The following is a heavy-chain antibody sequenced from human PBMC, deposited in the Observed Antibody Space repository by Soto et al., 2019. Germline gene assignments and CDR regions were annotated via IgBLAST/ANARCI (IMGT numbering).Heavy chain of an antibody. CDR3: VRDGGDCGYRLTYYYYIGLDV. J-gene: IGHJ6*02. CDR1: GYDFSSYG. D-gene: IGHD2-21*02. V-gene: IGHV1-3*05. Sequence: QVQLVQSGAEEKQPGASVRVSCKTSGYDFSSYGMHWVRQAPGQRLEWMGWINIGSGRTEYSQNLQDRITITRDTSASTGYMDLSSLKSEDTSVYFCVRDGGDCGYRLTYYYYIGLDVWGQGTTVTVSS. CDR2: INIGSGRT.